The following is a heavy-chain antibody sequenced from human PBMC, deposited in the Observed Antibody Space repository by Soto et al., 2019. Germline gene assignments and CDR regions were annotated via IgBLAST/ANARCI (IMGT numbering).Heavy chain of an antibody. J-gene: IGHJ6*02. Sequence: PGGSLRLSCAPYSLPFISYCMHWVPQASGKGLVWVTRINTDGSVAMYVDTVKGRLNISRDNAKNSLYLHMNILRAEDTAVYYCAKNVWGITIFGGMDVWGQGT. D-gene: IGHD3-9*01. CDR2: INTDGSVA. CDR3: AKNVWGITIFGGMDV. V-gene: IGHV3-74*03. CDR1: SLPFISYC.